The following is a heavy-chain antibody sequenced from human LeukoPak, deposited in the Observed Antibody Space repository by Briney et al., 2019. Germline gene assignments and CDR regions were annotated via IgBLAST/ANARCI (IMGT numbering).Heavy chain of an antibody. CDR1: GYSFRSYG. D-gene: IGHD2-2*01. CDR2: ISAYDGNT. V-gene: IGHV1-18*01. Sequence: ASVKLSCKASGYSFRSYGISWVRQAPGQGLEWMGWISAYDGNTNYPQKLQGRVTMTTDTSTTTAYVELRSLTSDDTAVYYCARDCSSTSCYGFMDVWGKGTTVTVSS. CDR3: ARDCSSTSCYGFMDV. J-gene: IGHJ6*03.